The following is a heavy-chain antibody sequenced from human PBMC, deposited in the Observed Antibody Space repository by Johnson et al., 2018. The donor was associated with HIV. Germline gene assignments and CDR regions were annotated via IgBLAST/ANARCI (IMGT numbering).Heavy chain of an antibody. J-gene: IGHJ3*02. Sequence: VQLVESGGGVVRPGGSLRLSCAASGFTFDDYGMSWVRQAPGKGLEWVSGINWNGGSTGYADSVKARFMISRDNSKNTVYLQMNSLRTEDTAVYYCARDQEWELRLTWGGDPFDIWGQGTMVTVSS. CDR3: ARDQEWELRLTWGGDPFDI. CDR2: INWNGGST. V-gene: IGHV3-20*04. D-gene: IGHD1-26*01. CDR1: GFTFDDYG.